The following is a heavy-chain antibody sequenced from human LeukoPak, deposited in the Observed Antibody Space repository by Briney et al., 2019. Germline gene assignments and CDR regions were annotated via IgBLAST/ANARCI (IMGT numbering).Heavy chain of an antibody. CDR3: AKGGDFYGSGSYPNNWFDS. CDR1: GFTFDDYA. CDR2: ISWNTGST. V-gene: IGHV3-9*01. J-gene: IGHJ5*01. D-gene: IGHD3-10*01. Sequence: PGGSRRLSCAASGFTFDDYAMHWVRQTAEKGLEWVSGISWNTGSTGYADSVKGRFTISRDNAKNSLYLQMNSLRTEDTALYYCAKGGDFYGSGSYPNNWFDSWGQGTQVTVSS.